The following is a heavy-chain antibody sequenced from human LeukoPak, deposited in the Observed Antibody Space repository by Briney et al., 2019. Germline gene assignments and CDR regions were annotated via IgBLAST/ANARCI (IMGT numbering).Heavy chain of an antibody. CDR1: GFSLSSSGMG. D-gene: IGHD2-21*01. CDR2: IYYSGST. Sequence: SGPTLVKPTQTLTLTCTFSGFSLSSSGMGVGWIRQPPGKALEWIGSIYYSGSTYYNPSLKSRVTISVDTSKNQFSLKLSSVTAADTAVYYCARRMVIVRDWFDPWGQGTLVTVSS. J-gene: IGHJ5*02. CDR3: ARRMVIVRDWFDP. V-gene: IGHV4-39*01.